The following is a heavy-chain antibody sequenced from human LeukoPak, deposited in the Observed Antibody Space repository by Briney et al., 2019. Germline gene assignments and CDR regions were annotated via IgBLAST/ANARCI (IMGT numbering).Heavy chain of an antibody. V-gene: IGHV4-38-2*02. CDR1: GYSISSGYY. CDR2: IYHSGST. CDR3: AVWILGSDY. J-gene: IGHJ4*02. D-gene: IGHD5-18*01. Sequence: PSETLFLTCTVSGYSISSGYYWGWIRQPPGKGLEWIGSIYHSGSTYYNPSLKSRVTIPVDTSKNQFSLKLSSVTAADTAVYYCAVWILGSDYWGQGTLVTVSS.